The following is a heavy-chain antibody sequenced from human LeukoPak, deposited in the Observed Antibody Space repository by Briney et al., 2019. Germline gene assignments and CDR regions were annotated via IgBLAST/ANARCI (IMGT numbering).Heavy chain of an antibody. V-gene: IGHV3-11*01. CDR2: IWNSGSTI. Sequence: PGGSLRLPCAGSVFTFSDHYLSWIRQAPGKGLEWVSYIWNSGSTIYYADSVMGRFTISRDNAKNSVYLQMNSLRAEDTAVYYCARGHYGLDYWGQGTMVTVSS. J-gene: IGHJ4*02. D-gene: IGHD3-16*01. CDR1: VFTFSDHY. CDR3: ARGHYGLDY.